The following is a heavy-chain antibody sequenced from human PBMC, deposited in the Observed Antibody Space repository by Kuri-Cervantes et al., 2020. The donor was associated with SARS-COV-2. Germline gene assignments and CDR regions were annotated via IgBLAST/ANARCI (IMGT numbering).Heavy chain of an antibody. CDR2: ISYDGSNK. CDR1: GFTFSSYA. CDR3: AGQDDYDRSGLTWAFDI. Sequence: GGSLRLSCAASGFTFSSYAMHWVRQAPGKGLEWVAVISYDGSNKYYADSVKGRFTISRDNSKNTLYLQMNSLRAEDTAVYYCAGQDDYDRSGLTWAFDIWGHGTMVTVSS. J-gene: IGHJ3*02. V-gene: IGHV3-30-3*01. D-gene: IGHD3-22*01.